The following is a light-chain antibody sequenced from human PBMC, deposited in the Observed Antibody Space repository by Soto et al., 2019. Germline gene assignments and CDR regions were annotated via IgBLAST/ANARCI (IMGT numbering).Light chain of an antibody. CDR2: GAS. Sequence: EIVLTQSPGPLSLSPGERATLSCRASQSVSSSYLAWYQQKPGQAPRILIYGASSRATGIPDRFSGSGSGTDFTLTISRLEPEDFAVYYCQQYVSSLTFGGGTKVEIK. J-gene: IGKJ4*01. V-gene: IGKV3-20*01. CDR1: QSVSSSY. CDR3: QQYVSSLT.